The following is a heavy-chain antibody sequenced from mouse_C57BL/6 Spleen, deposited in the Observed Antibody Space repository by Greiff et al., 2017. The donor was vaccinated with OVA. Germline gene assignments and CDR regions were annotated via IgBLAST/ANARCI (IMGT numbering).Heavy chain of an antibody. CDR3: ARTHYYGSTPYYFDY. V-gene: IGHV1-18*01. Sequence: EVKLMESGPELVKPGASVKIPCKASGYTFTDYNMDWVKQSHGKSLEWIGDINPNNGGTIYNQKFKGKATLTVDKSSSTAYMELRSLTSEDTAVYYCARTHYYGSTPYYFDYWGQGTTLTVSS. CDR1: GYTFTDYN. CDR2: INPNNGGT. D-gene: IGHD1-1*01. J-gene: IGHJ2*01.